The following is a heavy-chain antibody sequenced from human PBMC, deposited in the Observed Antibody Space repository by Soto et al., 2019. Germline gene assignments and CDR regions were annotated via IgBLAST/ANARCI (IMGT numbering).Heavy chain of an antibody. Sequence: GASVKGSCKASGYTFTIYAMHWVRQAPGQRHEWMGLINPSGGSTSYAQKFQGRVTMTRDTSTSTVYMELSSLRSEDTAVYYCARDGLENYYDSSGYYPNDYWGQGTLVTVSS. CDR1: GYTFTIYA. V-gene: IGHV1-46*01. CDR3: ARDGLENYYDSSGYYPNDY. CDR2: INPSGGST. J-gene: IGHJ4*02. D-gene: IGHD3-22*01.